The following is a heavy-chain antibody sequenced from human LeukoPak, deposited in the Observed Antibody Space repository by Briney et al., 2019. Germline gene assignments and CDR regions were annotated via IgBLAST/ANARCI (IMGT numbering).Heavy chain of an antibody. V-gene: IGHV3-30*15. CDR3: VREQPGDGWSGFDY. CDR2: ISDDGSRQ. Sequence: GGSLRLSCAASAFTFRSYAMHWVRQAPGKGLEWVAVISDDGSRQHYADFLEGRFTISRDNSKNTVSLQMSSLTSEDTAVYFCVREQPGDGWSGFDYWGQGTLVTVSS. D-gene: IGHD6-19*01. CDR1: AFTFRSYA. J-gene: IGHJ4*02.